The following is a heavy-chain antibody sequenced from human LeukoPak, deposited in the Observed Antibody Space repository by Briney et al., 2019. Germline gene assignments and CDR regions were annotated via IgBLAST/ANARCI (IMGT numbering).Heavy chain of an antibody. CDR1: GYTFTGYY. J-gene: IGHJ5*02. V-gene: IGHV1-2*06. Sequence: ASVKVSRKASGYTFTGYYMHWVRQAPGQGLEWMGRINPNSGGTNYAQKFQGRVTMTRDTSISTAYMELSRLRSDDTAVYYCARTGGYCSGGSCYSNWFDPWGQGTLVTISS. CDR3: ARTGGYCSGGSCYSNWFDP. D-gene: IGHD2-15*01. CDR2: INPNSGGT.